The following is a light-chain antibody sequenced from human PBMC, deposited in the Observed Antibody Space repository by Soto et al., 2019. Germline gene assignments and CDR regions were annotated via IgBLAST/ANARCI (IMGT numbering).Light chain of an antibody. Sequence: DIQMTQSPTSLSASVGDRVTITCRAIQGIWDFVAWYEQEPGKAPKLLIYAASTLQSGVPSRFSGSGSGTDFALTIISLQPEDVATYSCQQYSSVPVVGPGTKGEIK. CDR3: QQYSSVPV. CDR1: QGIWDF. J-gene: IGKJ3*01. CDR2: AAS. V-gene: IGKV1-27*01.